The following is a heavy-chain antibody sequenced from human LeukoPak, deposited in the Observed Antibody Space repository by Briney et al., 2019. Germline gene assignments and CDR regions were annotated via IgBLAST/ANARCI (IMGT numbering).Heavy chain of an antibody. V-gene: IGHV3-30*18. D-gene: IGHD6-19*01. CDR2: ISYDGSNK. Sequence: GGSLRLSCAASGFTFSSYGMHWVRQAPGKGLEWVAVISYDGSNKYYADSVKGRFTISRDNPKNTLYLQMNSLRAEDTAVYYCAKEGRGAVADWGQGTLVTVSS. CDR1: GFTFSSYG. CDR3: AKEGRGAVAD. J-gene: IGHJ4*02.